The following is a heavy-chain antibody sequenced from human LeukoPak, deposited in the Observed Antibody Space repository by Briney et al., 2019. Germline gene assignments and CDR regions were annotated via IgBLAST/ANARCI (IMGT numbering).Heavy chain of an antibody. CDR1: GFPFSSYS. CDR3: ARDSTTVVKHFDY. Sequence: PGGSLRLSCAASGFPFSSYSMTWVRQAPGKGLEWVAVISYDGSNKYYADSVKGRFTISRDNSKNTLYLQMNSLRAEDTAVYYCARDSTTVVKHFDYWGQGTLVTVSS. V-gene: IGHV3-30-3*01. D-gene: IGHD4-23*01. CDR2: ISYDGSNK. J-gene: IGHJ4*02.